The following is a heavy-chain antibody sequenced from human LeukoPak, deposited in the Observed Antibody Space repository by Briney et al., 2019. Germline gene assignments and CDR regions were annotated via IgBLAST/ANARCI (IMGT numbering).Heavy chain of an antibody. CDR3: ARHGEAEMAPDAFDM. V-gene: IGHV5-51*01. CDR1: GYSFTNYW. CDR2: IYPGDSDT. Sequence: GESLEISCKGSGYSFTNYWIGWVRQLPGKGLEWMGIIYPGDSDTRYSPSFQGQVTMSADKSISTAYLQWSSLKASDTAMYYCARHGEAEMAPDAFDMWGQGTMVTVSS. D-gene: IGHD5-24*01. J-gene: IGHJ3*02.